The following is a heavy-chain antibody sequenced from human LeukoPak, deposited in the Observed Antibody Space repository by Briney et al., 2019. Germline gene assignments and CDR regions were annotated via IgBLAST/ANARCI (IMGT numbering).Heavy chain of an antibody. Sequence: GGSLRLSCAVSGFTFNSYAMTWVRQAPGKGLEWVSVISGSGGSTYYADSVKGRFTISRDNSKNTLYLQMNSLRAEDTAVYYCAKSTRIRDVEYYYYYYMDVWGKGTTVTVSS. V-gene: IGHV3-23*01. CDR3: AKSTRIRDVEYYYYYYMDV. J-gene: IGHJ6*03. D-gene: IGHD3-10*01. CDR1: GFTFNSYA. CDR2: ISGSGGST.